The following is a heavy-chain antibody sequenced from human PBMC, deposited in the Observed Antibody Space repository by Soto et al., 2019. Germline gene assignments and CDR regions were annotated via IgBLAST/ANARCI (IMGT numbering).Heavy chain of an antibody. V-gene: IGHV3-30*18. Sequence: QVHLVESGGGVVQPGRSLRLSCAASGFTFSSYVMHWVRQAPGKGLEWVAVISYDGINTYYADSVKGRFTISRDSSKNKLYLQMNSVSADDTAVYYCVKDSSSSWYGGLFEYCGQGTLVTVSS. CDR2: ISYDGINT. CDR1: GFTFSSYV. D-gene: IGHD6-13*01. J-gene: IGHJ4*02. CDR3: VKDSSSSWYGGLFEY.